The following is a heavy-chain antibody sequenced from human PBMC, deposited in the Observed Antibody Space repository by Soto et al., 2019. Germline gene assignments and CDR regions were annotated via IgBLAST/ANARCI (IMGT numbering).Heavy chain of an antibody. CDR3: AMGPGGYDWVFDY. CDR2: IIPIFGTA. Sequence: VASVKVSCKASGGTFSSYAISWVRQAPGQGLEWMGGIIPIFGTANYAQKFQGRVTITADKSTSTAYMELSSLRSEDTAVYYCAMGPGGYDWVFDYWGQGTLVTVSS. CDR1: GGTFSSYA. J-gene: IGHJ4*02. D-gene: IGHD5-12*01. V-gene: IGHV1-69*06.